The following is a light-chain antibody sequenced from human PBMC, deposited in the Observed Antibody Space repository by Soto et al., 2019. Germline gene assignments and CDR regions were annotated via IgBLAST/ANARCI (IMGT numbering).Light chain of an antibody. CDR2: AAS. CDR1: QGISTS. V-gene: IGKV1-9*01. CDR3: QQLNTYMYT. Sequence: DIQLTQSPSFLSASVGDRVTITCRASQGISTSLAWYQQKPGNAPKLLIYAASTLQSGVPSRFSGSGSGTEFTLTISSLQPEDFATYYCQQLNTYMYTFGQGTKLEIK. J-gene: IGKJ2*01.